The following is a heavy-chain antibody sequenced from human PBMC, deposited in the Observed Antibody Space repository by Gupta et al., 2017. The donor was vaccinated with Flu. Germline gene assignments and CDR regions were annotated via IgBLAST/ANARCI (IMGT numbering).Heavy chain of an antibody. J-gene: IGHJ4*02. CDR3: ARVYPIYCSSTSCYGYIDY. V-gene: IGHV4-34*01. Sequence: QVQLQQWGAGLLKHSETLSLPCGVYGGSFSGYYWSWIRKPPGKGLEWIGESNHSGSTNYNPSLKSRVTISVDTSKNQFSLKLRSVTAADTAVYYCARVYPIYCSSTSCYGYIDYWGRGTLVTVSS. D-gene: IGHD2-2*01. CDR1: GGSFSGYY. CDR2: SNHSGST.